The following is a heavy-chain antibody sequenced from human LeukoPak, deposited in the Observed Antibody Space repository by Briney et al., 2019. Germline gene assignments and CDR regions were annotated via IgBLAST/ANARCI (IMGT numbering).Heavy chain of an antibody. CDR3: ARGGNWNGLFDY. D-gene: IGHD1-1*01. J-gene: IGHJ4*02. V-gene: IGHV4-61*02. CDR1: GGSISNGSYY. Sequence: SETLSLTCTVSGGSISNGSYYWSWIRQPAGKGLEWIGRIYTSGSTNYNPSLKSRVTISVDTSKNQFSLKLSSVTAADTAVYYCARGGNWNGLFDYWGQGTLVTVSS. CDR2: IYTSGST.